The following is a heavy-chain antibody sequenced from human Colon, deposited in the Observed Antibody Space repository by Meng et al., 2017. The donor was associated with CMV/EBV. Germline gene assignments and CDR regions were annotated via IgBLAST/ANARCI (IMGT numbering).Heavy chain of an antibody. CDR1: GFSFSTCA. CDR3: AREEEDIVVVPAAAPDY. Sequence: GESLKISCAASGFSFSTCAMHWVRQPPGKGLEWVAVITYDGNKRYYADSVKGRFTVSRDNSKDTLYLQMNSLRAEDTAVYYCAREEEDIVVVPAAAPDYWGQGTLVTVSS. CDR2: ITYDGNKR. V-gene: IGHV3-30*04. D-gene: IGHD2-2*01. J-gene: IGHJ4*02.